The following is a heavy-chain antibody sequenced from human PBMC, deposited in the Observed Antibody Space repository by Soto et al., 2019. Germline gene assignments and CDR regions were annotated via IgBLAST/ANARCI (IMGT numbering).Heavy chain of an antibody. CDR1: GFAFNDYA. CDR2: ISWHSANI. Sequence: DVQLVESGGGLVQPGRSLRLSCAASGFAFNDYAMHWVRQAPGKGLEWVAGISWHSANIAYADSVKGRFTISRDNAKNPLYLQMNSLRSEDTADDYCAKDAVGSHYVYYMDVWGKGTAVTVSS. CDR3: AKDAVGSHYVYYMDV. J-gene: IGHJ6*03. V-gene: IGHV3-9*01. D-gene: IGHD3-10*01.